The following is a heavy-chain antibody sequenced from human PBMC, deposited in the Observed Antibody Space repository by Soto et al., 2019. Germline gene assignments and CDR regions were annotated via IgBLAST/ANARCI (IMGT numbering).Heavy chain of an antibody. D-gene: IGHD6-19*01. CDR3: AKSGNGWWRGLDS. CDR2: INYNGENT. J-gene: IGHJ5*01. V-gene: IGHV3-23*01. Sequence: HPGGSLRLSCAASGLTFGDYAFSWVRLAPGKGLEWSSAINYNGENTFYLDSVRGRFTISRDNSRDTLFLQMNSLRDEDTAVYYCAKSGNGWWRGLDSWGQGTLVTVSS. CDR1: GLTFGDYA.